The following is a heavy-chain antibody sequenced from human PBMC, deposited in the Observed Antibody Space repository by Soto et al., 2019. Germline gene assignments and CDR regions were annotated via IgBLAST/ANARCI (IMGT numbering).Heavy chain of an antibody. CDR2: ISGSGGST. V-gene: IGHV3-23*01. CDR3: AKDRNYDFWSGYAEYFQH. D-gene: IGHD3-3*01. Sequence: GGSLRLSCAASGFTFSSYAMSWVRQAPGKGLEWVSAISGSGGSTYYADSVKGRFTISRDNSKNTLYLQMNSLRAEDTAVYYCAKDRNYDFWSGYAEYFQHWGQGTLVTVSS. CDR1: GFTFSSYA. J-gene: IGHJ1*01.